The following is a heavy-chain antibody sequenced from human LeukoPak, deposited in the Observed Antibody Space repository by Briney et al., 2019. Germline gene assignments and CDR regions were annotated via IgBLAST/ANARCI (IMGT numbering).Heavy chain of an antibody. V-gene: IGHV4-39*01. CDR1: GDSISSNSYY. Sequence: PSETLSLTCTVSGDSISSNSYYWVWIRQPPGKGLEWIGSINSSGNAYCSSSLRSRVTISVDTSRNQFSLKLSSVTAADTAVYSCARLLTNSSDGNYFDHWGQGTLVTVSS. CDR2: INSSGNA. J-gene: IGHJ4*02. D-gene: IGHD2/OR15-2a*01. CDR3: ARLLTNSSDGNYFDH.